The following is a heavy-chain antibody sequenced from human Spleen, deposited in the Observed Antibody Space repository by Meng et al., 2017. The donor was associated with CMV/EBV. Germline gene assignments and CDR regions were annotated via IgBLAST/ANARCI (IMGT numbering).Heavy chain of an antibody. V-gene: IGHV3-21*01. CDR3: ARNSNSPDWFDP. CDR2: ISSSSTYI. Sequence: GESLKISCAASGFTFTNYNMHWVRQAPGKGLEWVSSISSSSTYIYYADSVKGRFTISRDNAKNSLYLQMNSLRAEDTAVYYCARNSNSPDWFDPWGQGTLVTVSS. J-gene: IGHJ5*02. D-gene: IGHD1/OR15-1a*01. CDR1: GFTFTNYN.